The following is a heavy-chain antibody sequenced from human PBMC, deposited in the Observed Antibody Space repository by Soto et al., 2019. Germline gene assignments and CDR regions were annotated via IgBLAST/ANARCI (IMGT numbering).Heavy chain of an antibody. CDR1: GFTFTSYA. Sequence: PGGFLRLSCAASGFTFTSYAMSWVRQAPGKGLEWVSVIYSGGSTYYADSVKGRFIISRDSSKNTLYLQMNSLRAEDTAVYYCAGEASVDTAMASFDYWGQGTLVTVSS. J-gene: IGHJ4*02. CDR3: AGEASVDTAMASFDY. CDR2: IYSGGST. D-gene: IGHD5-18*01. V-gene: IGHV3-66*01.